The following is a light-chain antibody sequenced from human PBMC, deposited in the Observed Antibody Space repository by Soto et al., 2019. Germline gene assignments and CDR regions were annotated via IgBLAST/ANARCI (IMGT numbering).Light chain of an antibody. Sequence: QSVVTQPPSASGTPGQRVTISCSGSSSNVGSNTVNWYQQLPGTAPKLLIYRSNQRPSGVPDRFSASKSGTSASLAISGLQSEDEADYYCAAWDASLNGLVFGGGTKLTVL. V-gene: IGLV1-44*01. CDR1: SSNVGSNT. CDR2: RSN. J-gene: IGLJ2*01. CDR3: AAWDASLNGLV.